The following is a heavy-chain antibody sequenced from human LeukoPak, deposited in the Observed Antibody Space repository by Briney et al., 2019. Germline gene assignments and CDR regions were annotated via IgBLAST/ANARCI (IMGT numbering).Heavy chain of an antibody. V-gene: IGHV3-30*18. D-gene: IGHD2/OR15-2a*01. CDR2: ISYDGSNK. J-gene: IGHJ4*02. Sequence: GGSLRLSCAASGFTFTNAWMSWVRQAPGKGLEWVAVISYDGSNKYYADSVKGRFTISRDDSKNTLHLEMNSLRAEDTAVYYCAKDRGGTYFWDYWGQGTLVTVSS. CDR3: AKDRGGTYFWDY. CDR1: GFTFTNAW.